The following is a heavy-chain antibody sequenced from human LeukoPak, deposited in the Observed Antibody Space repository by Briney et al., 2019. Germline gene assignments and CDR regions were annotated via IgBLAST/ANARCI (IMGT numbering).Heavy chain of an antibody. V-gene: IGHV3-7*01. D-gene: IGHD6-19*01. CDR3: ARAGGWYFFDY. Sequence: GGSLRLSCAASGFTFSNYWMSWVRQAPGKGLEWVANIKQDGSEKYYVDSVKGRFTISRDNAKNSLYLQMNSLRAEDTAVYYCARAGGWYFFDYWGQGTLVTASS. CDR2: IKQDGSEK. J-gene: IGHJ4*02. CDR1: GFTFSNYW.